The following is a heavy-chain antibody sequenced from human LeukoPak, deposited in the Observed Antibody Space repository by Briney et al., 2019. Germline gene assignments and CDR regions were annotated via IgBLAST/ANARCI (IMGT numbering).Heavy chain of an antibody. D-gene: IGHD1-26*01. CDR1: GFTFSSYG. CDR2: IWYDGSNK. J-gene: IGHJ4*02. Sequence: TGGSLRLSCAASGFTFSSYGMHWVRQAPGKGLEWVAVIWYDGSNKYYADSVKGRFTISRDNSKNTLYLQMNSLRAEDTAVYYCAKDDGGSSYFDYWGQGTLVTVSS. CDR3: AKDDGGSSYFDY. V-gene: IGHV3-33*06.